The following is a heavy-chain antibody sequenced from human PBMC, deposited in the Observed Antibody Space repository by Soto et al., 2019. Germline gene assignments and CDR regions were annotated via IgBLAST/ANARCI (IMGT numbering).Heavy chain of an antibody. CDR1: GFTLSDYG. V-gene: IGHV3-30*18. Sequence: QVQLVESGGGVVQPGRSLRLSCAASGFTLSDYGMDWVRQAPGKGLEWVALISHDGSLKYYADSVRGRFTISRDTSNNTLYLQMNGLRAEDTAVYYCAKASGDSSGYRVDYWGQGTLVTVSS. CDR3: AKASGDSSGYRVDY. CDR2: ISHDGSLK. J-gene: IGHJ4*02. D-gene: IGHD3-22*01.